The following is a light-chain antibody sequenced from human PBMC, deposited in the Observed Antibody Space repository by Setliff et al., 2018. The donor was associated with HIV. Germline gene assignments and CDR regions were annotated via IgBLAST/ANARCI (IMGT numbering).Light chain of an antibody. J-gene: IGLJ1*01. V-gene: IGLV2-14*03. Sequence: QSALTQPASVSGSLGQSITISCTGTSSDIGSHNYVSWYQQHPGKAPKLIIYDVNNRPSGVSNRFSGSKSGNTASLTISGLQSEDEADYYCCSYAGTYTYIFGTGTKVTVL. CDR1: SSDIGSHNY. CDR2: DVN. CDR3: CSYAGTYTYI.